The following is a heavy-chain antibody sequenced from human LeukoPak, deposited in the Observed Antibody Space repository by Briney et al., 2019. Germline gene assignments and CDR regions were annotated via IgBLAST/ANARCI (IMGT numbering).Heavy chain of an antibody. V-gene: IGHV6-1*01. CDR1: GDSVSRHDLT. D-gene: IGHD1-1*01. CDR3: VRSYDWVFVY. CDR2: TFYRSKWYN. Sequence: SQSLSLTCAISGDSVSRHDLTWDWVRQSPSRGLEWLGRTFYRSKWYNDYAVSVKSRITVSPDTSKNQFSLHLNSVTPEDTAVYYCVRSYDWVFVYWGQGTRVTVSS. J-gene: IGHJ4*02.